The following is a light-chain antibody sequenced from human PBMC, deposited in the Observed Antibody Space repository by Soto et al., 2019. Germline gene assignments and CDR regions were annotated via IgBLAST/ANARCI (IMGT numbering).Light chain of an antibody. CDR1: QSISSW. CDR3: QQYNSYSWT. Sequence: STLSASVGDRVTITCRASQSISSWLAWYQQKPGKAPKLLIYKASSLESGVPSRFSGSGSGTEFTLTISSLQPDDFATYYCQQYNSYSWTFGQGTKVDIK. CDR2: KAS. V-gene: IGKV1-5*03. J-gene: IGKJ1*01.